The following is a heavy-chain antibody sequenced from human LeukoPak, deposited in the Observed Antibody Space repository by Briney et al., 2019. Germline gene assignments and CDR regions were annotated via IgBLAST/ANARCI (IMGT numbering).Heavy chain of an antibody. D-gene: IGHD6-6*01. J-gene: IGHJ4*02. CDR1: GYTFTGYY. CDR2: INPNTGGT. CDR3: ARGGPFPSSSSSREYYLDY. Sequence: SVKVSCKASGYTFTGYYMNWVRQAPGQGLEWLGRINPNTGGTNFAQSFQGRVTMTRDTSITTAYMELSRLRSDDTAVYYCARGGPFPSSSSSREYYLDYWGQGTLVTVSS. V-gene: IGHV1-2*06.